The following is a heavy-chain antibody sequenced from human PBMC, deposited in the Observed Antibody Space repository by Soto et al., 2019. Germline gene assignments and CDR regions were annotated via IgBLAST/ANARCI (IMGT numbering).Heavy chain of an antibody. CDR2: VIPVLTTT. D-gene: IGHD2-21*02. CDR1: GGTFSSYT. CDR3: ARRRYCGYDCYHKHYYGMDV. V-gene: IGHV1-69*08. J-gene: IGHJ6*02. Sequence: QVRLVQSGAEVKKSGSSVKVSCMASGGTFSSYTVNWLRQAPGRGLEWLGRVIPVLTTTDYAQKFRGRVMITADKSANAVYMELTSLSSEDMAIYYCARRRYCGYDCYHKHYYGMDVWGQGTTVTVAS.